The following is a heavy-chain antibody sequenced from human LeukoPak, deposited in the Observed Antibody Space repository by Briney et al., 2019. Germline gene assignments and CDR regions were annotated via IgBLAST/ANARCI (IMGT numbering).Heavy chain of an antibody. Sequence: SETLSLTCTVSGGSISSYYWSWIRQPPGKGVEWIGYIYYSGSTNYSPSLKSRVTISVDTSKNQFSLKLSSVTAADTAVYYCARGLTAMVLPFDYWGQGTLVTVSS. D-gene: IGHD5-18*01. CDR1: GGSISSYY. V-gene: IGHV4-59*01. CDR2: IYYSGST. CDR3: ARGLTAMVLPFDY. J-gene: IGHJ4*02.